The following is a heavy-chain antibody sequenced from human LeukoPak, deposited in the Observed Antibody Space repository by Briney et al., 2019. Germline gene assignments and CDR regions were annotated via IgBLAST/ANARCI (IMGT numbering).Heavy chain of an antibody. J-gene: IGHJ4*02. D-gene: IGHD3-3*01. Sequence: PGGSLRLSCAASGFIFSSYAMHWVRQAPGKGLEWVAVISYEGTNTDYADSVKGRFTISRDNSKNALYLQMNSLRAEDTAVYYCARCRDYDFWSGSAVDYWGQGTLVTVSS. CDR2: ISYEGTNT. V-gene: IGHV3-30-3*01. CDR3: ARCRDYDFWSGSAVDY. CDR1: GFIFSSYA.